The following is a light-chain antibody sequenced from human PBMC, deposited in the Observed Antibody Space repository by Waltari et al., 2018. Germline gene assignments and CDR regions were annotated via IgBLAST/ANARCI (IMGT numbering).Light chain of an antibody. CDR3: LQVNSFPRT. CDR1: QGISSR. V-gene: IGKV1-12*01. J-gene: IGKJ1*01. CDR2: DAS. Sequence: DIQMSQSPSSVSASVGDRVTLTCRASQGISSRLAWYQQKPGKAPQLLISDASSLHSGVPSRFSGSGSGTDFTLTISSLQPEDFATYYCLQVNSFPRTFGQGTKV.